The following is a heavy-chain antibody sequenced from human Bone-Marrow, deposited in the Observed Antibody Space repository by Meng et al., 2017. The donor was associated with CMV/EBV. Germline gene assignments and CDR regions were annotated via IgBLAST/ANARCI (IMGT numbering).Heavy chain of an antibody. J-gene: IGHJ6*02. CDR2: ISYDGSNK. CDR1: GFTFSSYA. V-gene: IGHV3-30*04. D-gene: IGHD3-3*01. CDR3: AKDRERGADYDFWSGYDMDV. Sequence: GESLKISCAASGFTFSSYAMHWVRQAPGKGLEWVAVISYDGSNKYYADSVKGRFTISRDNSKNTLYLQMNSLRAEDTAVYYCAKDRERGADYDFWSGYDMDVWGQGTTVTVSS.